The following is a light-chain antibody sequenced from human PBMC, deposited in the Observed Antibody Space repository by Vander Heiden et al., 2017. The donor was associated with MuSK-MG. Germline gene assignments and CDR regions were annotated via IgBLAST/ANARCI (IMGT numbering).Light chain of an antibody. Sequence: IEMTQSPTPLLASVGNTVTTTCRRRQRSNNFLHWYQQRPGKAPRLLMYAASMLQSGVPPRFSGSGSGTDFALTITGLQSEDFAAYFCQQYFSTQWTFGRGTKVEIK. CDR3: QQYFSTQWT. CDR1: QRSNNF. J-gene: IGKJ1*01. V-gene: IGKV1-39*01. CDR2: AAS.